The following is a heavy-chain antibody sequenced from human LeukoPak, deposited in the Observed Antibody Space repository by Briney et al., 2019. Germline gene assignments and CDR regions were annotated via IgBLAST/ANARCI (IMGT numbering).Heavy chain of an antibody. CDR1: GYTFTGYY. D-gene: IGHD4-17*01. Sequence: ASVKVSFKASGYTFTGYYMHWVRQAPGQGLEWMGWINPNSGGTNYAQKFQGRVTMTRDTSISTAYMELSRLRSDDTAVYYCAREYGDYAYYFDYWGQGTLVTVSS. J-gene: IGHJ4*02. CDR3: AREYGDYAYYFDY. V-gene: IGHV1-2*02. CDR2: INPNSGGT.